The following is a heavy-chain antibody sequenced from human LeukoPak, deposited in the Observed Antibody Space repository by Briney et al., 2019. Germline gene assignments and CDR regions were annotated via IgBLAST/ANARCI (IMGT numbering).Heavy chain of an antibody. CDR2: ISSSSSYI. J-gene: IGHJ4*02. D-gene: IGHD4-17*01. CDR1: GFTFSIYN. V-gene: IGHV3-21*01. Sequence: SGGSLRLSCAASGFTFSIYNMNWVRQAPGRGLEWVSSISSSSSYIYYADSAKGRFTISRDNAKNSLYLQMNSLRAEDTAVYYCARLTTTVTTPFDYWGQGTLVTVSS. CDR3: ARLTTTVTTPFDY.